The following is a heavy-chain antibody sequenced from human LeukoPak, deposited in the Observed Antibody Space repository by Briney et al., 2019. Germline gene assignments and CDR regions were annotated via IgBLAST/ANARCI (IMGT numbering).Heavy chain of an antibody. CDR2: INHSGST. CDR3: ASSGYYAEYFQH. J-gene: IGHJ1*01. Sequence: SETLSPTCAVYGGSFSGYYWSWIRQPPGKGLEWIGEINHSGSTNYNPSLKSRVTISVDTSKNPFSLKLSSVTAADTAVYYCASSGYYAEYFQHWGQGTLVTVSS. CDR1: GGSFSGYY. D-gene: IGHD3-22*01. V-gene: IGHV4-34*01.